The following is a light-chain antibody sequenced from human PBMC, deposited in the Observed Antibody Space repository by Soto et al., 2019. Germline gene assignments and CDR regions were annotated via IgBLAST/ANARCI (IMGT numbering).Light chain of an antibody. J-gene: IGKJ4*02. CDR2: GAS. CDR3: QQYAGS. Sequence: EIVFTQSPGTLSFSPGERATLSCRASQSVGSNYLAWYQQKPGQAPRLLIYGASSRATGIPDRFSGRGSGTDFTLTISRLEPEDFAVYYCQQYAGSFGGGTKVDIK. CDR1: QSVGSNY. V-gene: IGKV3-20*01.